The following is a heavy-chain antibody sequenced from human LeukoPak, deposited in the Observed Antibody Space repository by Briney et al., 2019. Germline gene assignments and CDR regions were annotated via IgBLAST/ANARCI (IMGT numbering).Heavy chain of an antibody. CDR1: GFTFSTYG. J-gene: IGHJ4*02. Sequence: PGRSLRLSCAGSGFTFSTYGMSWVRQAPNKGLEWLSTISGSGDSTYYADSVKGRFTISRDNSKNTLFLQMNSLRAEDTAIYYCAKWQYYVSGDDYWGQGILVTVSS. CDR2: ISGSGDST. D-gene: IGHD3-10*01. V-gene: IGHV3-23*01. CDR3: AKWQYYVSGDDY.